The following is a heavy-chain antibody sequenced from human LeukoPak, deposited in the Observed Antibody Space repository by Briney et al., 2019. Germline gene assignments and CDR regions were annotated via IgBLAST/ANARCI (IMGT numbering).Heavy chain of an antibody. D-gene: IGHD3-16*02. CDR2: IYCSGST. CDR1: GGSISSYY. Sequence: PSETLSLTCSVSGGSISSYYCSWLRQPPGKGLEWIGYIYCSGSTNCNPSLKSRVTVSVSTSKNHFSLNLSSVTAADTAVYYRARGLWGVIDIFDYWGQGTLVTVSS. J-gene: IGHJ4*02. V-gene: IGHV4-59*01. CDR3: ARGLWGVIDIFDY.